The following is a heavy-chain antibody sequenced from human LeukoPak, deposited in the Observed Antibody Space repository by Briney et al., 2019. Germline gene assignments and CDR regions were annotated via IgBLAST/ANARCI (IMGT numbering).Heavy chain of an antibody. CDR1: GYTFTGYY. Sequence: ASVKVSCKASGYTFTGYYMHWVRQAPGQGLEWMGIINPSGSSTTYAQKFQGRVTMTRATSTSTVYMELSSLRSEDTAVYYCARDFTGTPDYWGQGTLVTVSS. CDR2: INPSGSST. D-gene: IGHD1/OR15-1a*01. J-gene: IGHJ4*02. V-gene: IGHV1-46*01. CDR3: ARDFTGTPDY.